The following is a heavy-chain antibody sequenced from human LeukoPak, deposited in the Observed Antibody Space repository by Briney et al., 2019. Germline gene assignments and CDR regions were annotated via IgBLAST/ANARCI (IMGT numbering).Heavy chain of an antibody. CDR3: ARDLLGYCTHGICYDKPTWFDP. D-gene: IGHD2-8*01. CDR2: ISRSDTYT. CDR1: SSYY. Sequence: SSYYWDWIRQPPGKGLEWVASISRSDTYTYYADSVKGRFTISRDNAKNSLYLQMNSLRAEDTAIYYCARDLLGYCTHGICYDKPTWFDPWGQGTIGTVSS. J-gene: IGHJ5*02. V-gene: IGHV3-21*06.